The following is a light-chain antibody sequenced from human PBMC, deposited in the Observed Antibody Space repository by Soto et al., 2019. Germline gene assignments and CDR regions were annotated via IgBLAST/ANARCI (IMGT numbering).Light chain of an antibody. CDR3: QQYNDWPPGT. CDR2: GAS. J-gene: IGKJ2*01. CDR1: QSISTN. Sequence: EIVMTQSPATLSVSPGERATLFCRASQSISTNLAWYQQKPGQAPRLLIYGASTRATGIPARLSGSGSGAEFTLTISSLQSEDFAVYYCQQYNDWPPGTFGQGTKLEIK. V-gene: IGKV3-15*01.